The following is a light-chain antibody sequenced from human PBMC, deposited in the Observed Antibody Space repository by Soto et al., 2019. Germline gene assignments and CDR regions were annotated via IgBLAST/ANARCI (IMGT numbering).Light chain of an antibody. J-gene: IGLJ1*01. CDR3: NSYTSRSTLDV. Sequence: QSVLTQPASVTGFPGQSTTISCTGTSGDVGGFKFVSWYQQQPGNDPKLMIYEVSFRRSGVSTRFSGSKSGNTASLTISGLQAEDEADYYCNSYTSRSTLDVFGTGTKVTVL. V-gene: IGLV2-14*01. CDR2: EVS. CDR1: SGDVGGFKF.